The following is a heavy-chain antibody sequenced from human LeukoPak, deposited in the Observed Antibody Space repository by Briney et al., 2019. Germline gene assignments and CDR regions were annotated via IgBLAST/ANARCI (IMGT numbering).Heavy chain of an antibody. V-gene: IGHV4-30-2*01. D-gene: IGHD3-3*01. Sequence: SQTLSLTCAVSGGSISSGGYSWSWIRQPPGKGLVWIGYIYHSGSTYYNPSLKSRVTISVDRSKNQFSLKLSSVTAADTAVYYCARTDDYYYGMDVWGQGTTVTVSS. CDR1: GGSISSGGYS. J-gene: IGHJ6*02. CDR2: IYHSGST. CDR3: ARTDDYYYGMDV.